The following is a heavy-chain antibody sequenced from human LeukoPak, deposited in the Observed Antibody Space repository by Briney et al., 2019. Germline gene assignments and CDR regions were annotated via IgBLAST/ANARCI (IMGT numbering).Heavy chain of an antibody. Sequence: GGSLRLFCAVSGFTFSSYAMHCVRQAPGKGLEYISAISNNGGNTYYANSVKGRFTVSRDNSKNTLYLQMGSLRAEDTAVFYCARGAYYDSRGYYSDFDSWGQGTLVTVSS. CDR2: ISNNGGNT. V-gene: IGHV3-64*01. CDR3: ARGAYYDSRGYYSDFDS. CDR1: GFTFSSYA. D-gene: IGHD3-22*01. J-gene: IGHJ4*02.